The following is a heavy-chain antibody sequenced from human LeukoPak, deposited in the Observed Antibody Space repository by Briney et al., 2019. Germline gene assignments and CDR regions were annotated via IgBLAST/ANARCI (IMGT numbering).Heavy chain of an antibody. D-gene: IGHD3-9*01. CDR3: ARAAYDILTGQPIFDY. CDR2: IGTAGDT. CDR1: GFTFSSYD. V-gene: IGHV3-13*01. J-gene: IGHJ4*02. Sequence: GGSLRLSCAASGFTFSSYDMHWVRPATGKGLEWVSAIGTAGDTYYPGSVKGRFTISRENAKNSLYLQMNSLRAGDTAVYYCARAAYDILTGQPIFDYWGQGTLVTVSS.